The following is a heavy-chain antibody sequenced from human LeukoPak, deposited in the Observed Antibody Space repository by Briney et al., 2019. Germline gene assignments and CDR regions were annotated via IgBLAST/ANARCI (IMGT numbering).Heavy chain of an antibody. Sequence: QPSETLSLTCTVSGGSISSYYWSWIRQPPGKGLEWIGYIYYSGSTNYNPSLKSRVTISVDTSKNQFSLKLSSVTAADTAVYYCARDLYYYGSGIYDYWGQGTLVTVSS. CDR3: ARDLYYYGSGIYDY. CDR1: GGSISSYY. V-gene: IGHV4-59*01. J-gene: IGHJ4*02. CDR2: IYYSGST. D-gene: IGHD3-10*01.